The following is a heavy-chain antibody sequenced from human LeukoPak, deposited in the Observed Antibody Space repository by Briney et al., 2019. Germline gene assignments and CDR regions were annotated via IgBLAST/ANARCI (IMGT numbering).Heavy chain of an antibody. CDR1: GITFNYYT. D-gene: IGHD3-22*01. CDR3: ARDYYDSSGYFYYYYYGMDV. Sequence: GGSLRLSCTASGITFNYYTMNWVRQAPGKGLEWVSSISSSSSYIYYADSVKGRFTISRDNAKNSLYLQMNSLRAEDTAVYYCARDYYDSSGYFYYYYYGMDVWGQGTTVTVSS. V-gene: IGHV3-21*01. J-gene: IGHJ6*02. CDR2: ISSSSSYI.